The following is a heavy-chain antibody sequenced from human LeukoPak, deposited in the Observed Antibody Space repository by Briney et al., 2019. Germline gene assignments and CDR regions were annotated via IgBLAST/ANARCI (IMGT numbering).Heavy chain of an antibody. Sequence: ASVKVSCKASGGSFSSYVINWVRQAPGQGLEWMGGIIPIFGTPDYAQRFQGKVTITTDESTSTAYMELSSLTSEDTAVYYCARAYDSIRYYFDSWGQGTLVTVPS. CDR2: IIPIFGTP. V-gene: IGHV1-69*05. CDR1: GGSFSSYV. CDR3: ARAYDSIRYYFDS. D-gene: IGHD3-22*01. J-gene: IGHJ4*02.